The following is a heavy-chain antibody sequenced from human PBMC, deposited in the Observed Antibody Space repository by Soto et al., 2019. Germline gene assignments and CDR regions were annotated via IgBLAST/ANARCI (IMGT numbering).Heavy chain of an antibody. V-gene: IGHV4-59*12. CDR3: AKEKISTSCCNWFDP. CDR1: GGSISSYC. Sequence: SETLSLTCTVSGGSISSYCWSWIRQPPGKGLEWIGYIYYSGSTNYNPSLKSRVTISRDNSKNTLYLQMNSLRAEDTAVYYCAKEKISTSCCNWFDPWGQGTLVTVSS. J-gene: IGHJ5*02. D-gene: IGHD2-2*01. CDR2: IYYSGST.